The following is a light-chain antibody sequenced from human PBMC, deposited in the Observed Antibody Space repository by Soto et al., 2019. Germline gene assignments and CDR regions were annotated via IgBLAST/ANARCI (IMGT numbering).Light chain of an antibody. CDR1: QSVSSD. Sequence: EIVLTQSPATLSLSPGERATLSCRASQSVSSDLAWYQQKPGQAPRLLIYDASNRATGTPARFSGSGSRTDFTLTISSLEPEDFAVYYCQQRGNWPPYTFGQGTKVEIK. CDR3: QQRGNWPPYT. V-gene: IGKV3-11*01. J-gene: IGKJ2*01. CDR2: DAS.